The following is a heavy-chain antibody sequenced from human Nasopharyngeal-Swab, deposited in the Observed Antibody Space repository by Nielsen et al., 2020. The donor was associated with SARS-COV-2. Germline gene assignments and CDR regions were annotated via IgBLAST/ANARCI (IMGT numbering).Heavy chain of an antibody. Sequence: SETLSLTCAVSGDSISSSNCWSWVRQPPGKGLEWLGEIYHSGSTNYNPSLKSRVTISVEKSKNQFSLKLSSVTAADTAVYYCAKVLWFGGLYYWGQGTLVAVSS. D-gene: IGHD3-10*01. J-gene: IGHJ4*02. CDR2: IYHSGST. V-gene: IGHV4-4*02. CDR3: AKVLWFGGLYY. CDR1: GDSISSSNC.